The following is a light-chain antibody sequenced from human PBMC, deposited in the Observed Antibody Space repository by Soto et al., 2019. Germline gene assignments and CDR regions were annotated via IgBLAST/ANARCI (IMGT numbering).Light chain of an antibody. CDR2: EVS. V-gene: IGLV2-14*01. CDR1: SRDVGGYKY. CDR3: CSYAGSYTYV. Sequence: QSLLTQPASVSGSPGQSITISCTGTSRDVGGYKYVSWYQQHPGKAPKLMIYEVSHRPSGVSNRFSASKSGNTASLTISGLQAEDEADYYCCSYAGSYTYVFGTGTKLTVL. J-gene: IGLJ1*01.